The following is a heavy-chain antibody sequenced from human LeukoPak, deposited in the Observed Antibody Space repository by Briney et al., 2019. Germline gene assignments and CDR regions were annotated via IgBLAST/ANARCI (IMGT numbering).Heavy chain of an antibody. CDR2: IYYSGST. Sequence: SETLPLTCTVSGGSISSYYWSWIRQPPGKGLEWIGYIYYSGSTNYNPSLKSRVTISVDTSKNQFSLKLSSVTAADTAVYYCARGARAGYNLEPFDYWGQGTLVTVSS. CDR3: ARGARAGYNLEPFDY. V-gene: IGHV4-59*08. D-gene: IGHD5-24*01. J-gene: IGHJ4*02. CDR1: GGSISSYY.